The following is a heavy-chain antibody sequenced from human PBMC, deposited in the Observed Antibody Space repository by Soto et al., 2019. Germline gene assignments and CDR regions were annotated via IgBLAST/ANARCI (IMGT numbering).Heavy chain of an antibody. V-gene: IGHV3-74*01. J-gene: IGHJ4*02. CDR1: GFTFSSYW. D-gene: IGHD1-1*01. CDR3: ARSTTGTFDY. Sequence: PGGSLRLSCAASGFTFSSYWMHWVRQAPGKGLVWVSRINSDGSSANYADSVKGRFTISRDNAKNTLSLQMNSLRAEDTAVYYCARSTTGTFDYWGQGTLVTVSS. CDR2: INSDGSSA.